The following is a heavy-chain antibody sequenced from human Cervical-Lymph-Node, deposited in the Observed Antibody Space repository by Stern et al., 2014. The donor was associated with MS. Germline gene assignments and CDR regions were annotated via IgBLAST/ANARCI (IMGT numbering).Heavy chain of an antibody. V-gene: IGHV4-59*01. J-gene: IGHJ3*02. D-gene: IGHD3-22*01. CDR1: GGSISSYY. Sequence: QLQLQESGPGLVKPSETLSLTCTVSGGSISSYYWSWIRQPPGKGLEWIGYIYYSGSTNYNPSLKSRVTISVDTSKNQFSLKLSSVTAADTAVYYCARVKGGYHGYDAFDIWGQGTMVTVSS. CDR3: ARVKGGYHGYDAFDI. CDR2: IYYSGST.